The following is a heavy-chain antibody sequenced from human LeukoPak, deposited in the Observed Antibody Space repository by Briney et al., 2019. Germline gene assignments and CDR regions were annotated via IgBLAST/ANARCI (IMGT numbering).Heavy chain of an antibody. V-gene: IGHV4-61*01. CDR2: IYYSGST. Sequence: SETLSLTCTVSGGSVSSGSYYWSWIRQPSGKGLEWIGSIYYSGSTNYNPSLKSRVTISVDTSKNQFSLKLSSVTAADTAVYHCAKVGRLTFDYWGQGTLVTVSS. D-gene: IGHD3-10*01. CDR3: AKVGRLTFDY. CDR1: GGSVSSGSYY. J-gene: IGHJ4*02.